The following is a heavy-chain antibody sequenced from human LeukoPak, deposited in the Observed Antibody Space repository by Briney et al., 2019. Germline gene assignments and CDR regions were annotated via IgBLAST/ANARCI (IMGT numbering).Heavy chain of an antibody. J-gene: IGHJ3*01. V-gene: IGHV3-15*01. Sequence: GGSLRLPCAASAFTFSNALMTWVRQAPGKGLEWLGHIKSKSDGGTTDCAAPFKGRFTISRDDSKNTLYLQMNSLKTEDTAVYYCTTWDGVDWGQGTMVTVSS. CDR2: IKSKSDGGTT. CDR3: TTWDGVD. D-gene: IGHD1-26*01. CDR1: AFTFSNAL.